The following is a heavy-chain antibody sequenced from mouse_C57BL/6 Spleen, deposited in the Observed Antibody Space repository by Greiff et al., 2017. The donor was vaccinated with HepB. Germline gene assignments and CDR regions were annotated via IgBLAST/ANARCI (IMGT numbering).Heavy chain of an antibody. CDR1: GYTFTSYG. CDR2: IYPRSGNT. J-gene: IGHJ3*01. CDR3: GGESPTGPRFAY. V-gene: IGHV1-81*01. D-gene: IGHD2-10*01. Sequence: VQLQESGAELARPGASVKLSCKASGYTFTSYGISWVKQRTGQGLEWIGEIYPRSGNTYYNEKFKGKATLTADKSSSTAYMELRSLTSEDAAGYFCGGESPTGPRFAYWGQGTLVTVSA.